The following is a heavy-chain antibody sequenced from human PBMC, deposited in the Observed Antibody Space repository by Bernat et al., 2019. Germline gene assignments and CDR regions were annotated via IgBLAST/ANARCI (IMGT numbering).Heavy chain of an antibody. Sequence: EVQLVESGEGLVRPGGSLRLSRAASGFTFSTYWMHWVRQAPGKGLEWVANINQDGSEKYYVDSVKGRFTISRDNAKQSLYLQMNSLRAEDTAVYYCGRAMDVWGQGTTVTVSS. J-gene: IGHJ6*02. CDR1: GFTFSTYW. CDR2: INQDGSEK. V-gene: IGHV3-7*03. CDR3: GRAMDV.